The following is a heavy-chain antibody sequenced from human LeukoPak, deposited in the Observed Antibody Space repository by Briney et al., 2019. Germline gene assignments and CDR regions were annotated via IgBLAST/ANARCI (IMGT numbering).Heavy chain of an antibody. V-gene: IGHV3-48*01. CDR1: GFTFGRYW. Sequence: GGSLRLSCADSGFTFGRYWMHWVRQAPGKGLEWVSYISGSSSTIYYADSVKGRFTISRDNAKNSLYLQMNSLRAEDTAVYYCARGGYYFDYWGQGTLVTVSS. CDR3: ARGGYYFDY. D-gene: IGHD3-16*01. J-gene: IGHJ4*02. CDR2: ISGSSSTI.